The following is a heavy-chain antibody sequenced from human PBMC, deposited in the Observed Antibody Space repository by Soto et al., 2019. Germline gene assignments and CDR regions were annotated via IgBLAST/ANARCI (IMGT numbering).Heavy chain of an antibody. CDR1: GGTFSSYT. CDR2: IIPILGIA. V-gene: IGHV1-69*04. CDR3: ARDSGNLGVWDYFFDD. J-gene: IGHJ4*02. D-gene: IGHD1-26*01. Sequence: SVKVSCKASGGTFSSYTISWVRQAPGQGLEWMGRIIPILGIANYAQKFQGRVTITADKSTSTAYMELSSLRSDDTAVFFCARDSGNLGVWDYFFDDWGQGTLVTVSS.